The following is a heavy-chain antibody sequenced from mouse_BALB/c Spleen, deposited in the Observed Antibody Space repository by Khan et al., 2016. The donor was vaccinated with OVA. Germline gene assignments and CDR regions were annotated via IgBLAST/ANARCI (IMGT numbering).Heavy chain of an antibody. CDR2: IWSAGST. V-gene: IGHV2-2*02. CDR3: ARRGYDYGRGALFAY. D-gene: IGHD2-4*01. CDR1: GFSLNNYS. J-gene: IGHJ3*01. Sequence: QVQLQQSGPGLVQPSQSLSITCTVSGFSLNNYSVHWVRQSPGKGLEWQGVIWSAGSTDYNAAFISRLTISKVNSRSQVFFKMNSLQPNDTAIYYWARRGYDYGRGALFAYWGQGTLVTVSA.